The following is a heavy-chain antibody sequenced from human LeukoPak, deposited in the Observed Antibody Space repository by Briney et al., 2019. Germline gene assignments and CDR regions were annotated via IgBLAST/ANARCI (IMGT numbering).Heavy chain of an antibody. V-gene: IGHV3-15*01. D-gene: IGHD1-14*01. CDR3: TTELPLDAFDI. CDR2: IKSKTDGGTT. CDR1: GFTFSNAW. Sequence: GGSLRLSCAASGFTFSNAWMSWVRQAPGKGLEWVGRIKSKTDGGTTDYAAPVKGRFTISRDESKNTLYLQMKSLKTEDTAVYYCTTELPLDAFDIWGQGTMVTVSS. J-gene: IGHJ3*02.